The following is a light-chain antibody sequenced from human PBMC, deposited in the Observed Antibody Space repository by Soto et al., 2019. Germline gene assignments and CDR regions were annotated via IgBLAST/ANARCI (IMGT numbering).Light chain of an antibody. CDR1: QDISNY. CDR3: QRYDNVPLT. J-gene: IGKJ4*01. V-gene: IGKV1-33*01. CDR2: DAI. Sequence: DIQMTQSPSSLSASVGDRVTITCQASQDISNYLNWYQQKPGKAPKLLIYDAINLETGVPSRFSGSGSGTDFTVTISSQQPEDIATYYCQRYDNVPLTFGGGTRVEIK.